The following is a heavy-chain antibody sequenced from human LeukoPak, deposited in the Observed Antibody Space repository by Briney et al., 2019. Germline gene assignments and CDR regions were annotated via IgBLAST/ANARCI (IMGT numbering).Heavy chain of an antibody. Sequence: GGSLRLSCVASGFILSSFDMRWVRQAPGKGLEWVTSIRYDGSDKYYADSVKGRFTVSRDNSQNTLYLQMSSLGTEDTAVYFCAKDRGDYFDTTSHSFESWGQGTLVTVSS. CDR3: AKDRGDYFDTTSHSFES. D-gene: IGHD3-22*01. CDR1: GFILSSFD. J-gene: IGHJ4*02. V-gene: IGHV3-30*02. CDR2: IRYDGSDK.